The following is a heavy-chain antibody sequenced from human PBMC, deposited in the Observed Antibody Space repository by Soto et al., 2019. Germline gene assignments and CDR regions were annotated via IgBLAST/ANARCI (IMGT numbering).Heavy chain of an antibody. D-gene: IGHD1-7*01. Sequence: PGXSLRLSCAASGFTFSRYALSWFRQAPGKVLEWVSAISGSGGSTYYADSVKGRFTISRDNSKNTLYLQMNSLRAEDTAVYYCAKTDQLELLSWWGQGTLVTVSS. J-gene: IGHJ4*02. CDR1: GFTFSRYA. CDR3: AKTDQLELLSW. V-gene: IGHV3-23*01. CDR2: ISGSGGST.